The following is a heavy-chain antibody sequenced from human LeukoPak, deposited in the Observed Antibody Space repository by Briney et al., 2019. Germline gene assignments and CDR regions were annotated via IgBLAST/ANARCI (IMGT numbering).Heavy chain of an antibody. CDR3: ARWGYYGGNNHGYDY. J-gene: IGHJ4*02. D-gene: IGHD3-10*01. Sequence: GESLKISCTGSGYSFTVYWIAWVCQMPGKGLEWMGIIYPGDSDTRYSPSLQGQVTIAADKSISTTYLQWSSLKASDTAMYYCARWGYYGGNNHGYDYWGQGTLVTVSS. CDR1: GYSFTVYW. CDR2: IYPGDSDT. V-gene: IGHV5-51*01.